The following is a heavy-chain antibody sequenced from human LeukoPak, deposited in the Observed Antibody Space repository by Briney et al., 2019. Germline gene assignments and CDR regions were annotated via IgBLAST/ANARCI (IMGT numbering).Heavy chain of an antibody. J-gene: IGHJ4*02. CDR3: ARDDTTVTTGNFDY. CDR1: GFTFSSYG. D-gene: IGHD4-17*01. V-gene: IGHV3-33*01. Sequence: GGSLRLSCAASGFTFSSYGMHWVRQAPGKGLEWVAVIWYDGSDKYYADSVKGRFTISRDNSKNTLYLQMNSLRAEDTAVYYCARDDTTVTTGNFDYWGQGTLVTVSS. CDR2: IWYDGSDK.